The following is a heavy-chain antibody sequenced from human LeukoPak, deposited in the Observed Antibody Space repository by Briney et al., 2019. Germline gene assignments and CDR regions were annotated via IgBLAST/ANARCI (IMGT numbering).Heavy chain of an antibody. CDR2: ISSSCSNI. D-gene: IGHD6-19*01. V-gene: IGHV3-48*03. Sequence: GGSLRLSCAASGFTFSSYEMNRVRQAPGKGLEWGSYISSSCSNIYYADSVKGRFTISRDNAKNSLYLQMNSLRAEDTAVYYCARRSGIAVAGAFDYWGQGTLVTVSS. CDR3: ARRSGIAVAGAFDY. J-gene: IGHJ4*02. CDR1: GFTFSSYE.